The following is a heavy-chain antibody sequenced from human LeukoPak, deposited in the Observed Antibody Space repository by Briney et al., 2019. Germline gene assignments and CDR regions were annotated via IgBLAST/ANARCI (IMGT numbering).Heavy chain of an antibody. D-gene: IGHD2-2*01. CDR2: IKGDGSEE. Sequence: PGGSLRLSCVASKLTFSSYWMTWVRQAPGKGLEWVANIKGDGSEEYYVDSVKGRFTISRDNAKNSLYLQMDSLRAEGTAVYYCARDPYTSFFGAFDIWGQGTMVTVSS. J-gene: IGHJ3*02. V-gene: IGHV3-7*04. CDR3: ARDPYTSFFGAFDI. CDR1: KLTFSSYW.